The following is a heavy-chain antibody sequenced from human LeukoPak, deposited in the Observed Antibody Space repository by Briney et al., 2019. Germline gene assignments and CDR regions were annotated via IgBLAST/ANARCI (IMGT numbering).Heavy chain of an antibody. Sequence: SETLSLTCAVSGGSISSSNWWSWVRQPPGKGLEWIGEINHSGSTNYNPSLKSRVTISVDTSKNQFSLKLSSVTAADTAVYYCARGEVLLVGATPRRNWFDPWGQGTLVTVSS. J-gene: IGHJ5*02. D-gene: IGHD1-26*01. CDR1: GGSISSSNW. V-gene: IGHV4-4*02. CDR2: INHSGST. CDR3: ARGEVLLVGATPRRNWFDP.